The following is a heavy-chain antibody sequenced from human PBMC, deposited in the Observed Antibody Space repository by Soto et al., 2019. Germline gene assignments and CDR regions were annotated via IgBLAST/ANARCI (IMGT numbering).Heavy chain of an antibody. V-gene: IGHV3-33*01. CDR3: ATGSTPDLKLRYFDWLPYYFDY. J-gene: IGHJ4*02. D-gene: IGHD3-9*01. CDR1: GFTFSSYG. CDR2: IWYDGSNK. Sequence: PGGSLRLSCAASGFTFSSYGMHWVRQAPGKGLEWVAVIWYDGSNKYYADSVKGRFTISRDNSKNTLYLQMNSLRAEDTAVYYCATGSTPDLKLRYFDWLPYYFDYWGQGT.